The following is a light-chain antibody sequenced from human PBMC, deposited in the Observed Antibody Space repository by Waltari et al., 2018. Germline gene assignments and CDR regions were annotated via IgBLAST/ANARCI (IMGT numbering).Light chain of an antibody. CDR2: DVS. J-gene: IGLJ1*01. Sequence: QSALTQPASVSGSPGQSITIPRTGTSSDVCGYNYVSWYQQHPGKAPNLMIYDVSNRPSGVSNRFSGSKSGNTASLTISGLQAEDEADYYCSSYTSSNHYVFGTGTKVTVL. CDR3: SSYTSSNHYV. V-gene: IGLV2-14*01. CDR1: SSDVCGYNY.